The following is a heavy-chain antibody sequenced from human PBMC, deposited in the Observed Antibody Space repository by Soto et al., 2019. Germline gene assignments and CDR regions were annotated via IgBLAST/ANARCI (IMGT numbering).Heavy chain of an antibody. CDR3: ARVEGSTIYYYYGMDV. Sequence: QVQLVESGGGVVQPGRSLRLSCAASGFTFSSYAMHWVRQAPGKGLEWVAVISYDGSNKYYADSVKGRFTISRDNSKNTLYLQMNSLRAEDTSVYYCARVEGSTIYYYYGMDVWCQGTTVTVS. CDR2: ISYDGSNK. D-gene: IGHD1-26*01. V-gene: IGHV3-30-3*01. CDR1: GFTFSSYA. J-gene: IGHJ6*02.